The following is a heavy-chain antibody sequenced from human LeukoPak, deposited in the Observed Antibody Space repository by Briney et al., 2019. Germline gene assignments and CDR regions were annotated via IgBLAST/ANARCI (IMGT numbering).Heavy chain of an antibody. CDR2: IYHSGST. Sequence: SETLSLTCTVSAYSISSGYYWGWVRQPPGKGLEWIGTIYHSGSTYYNPSLKSRVTISVDTSKNQFSLRLSSVTAADTAVYYCARGPYYDFWSGYPYFDYWGQGTLVTVSS. J-gene: IGHJ4*02. CDR1: AYSISSGYY. CDR3: ARGPYYDFWSGYPYFDY. V-gene: IGHV4-38-2*02. D-gene: IGHD3-3*01.